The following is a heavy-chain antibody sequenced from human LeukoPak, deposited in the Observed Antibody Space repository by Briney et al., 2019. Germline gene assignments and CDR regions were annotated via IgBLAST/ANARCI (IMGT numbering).Heavy chain of an antibody. Sequence: ASVKVSCKASGYTFTSYGISWVRQAPGQGLEWMGWISAYNGNTNYAQKLQGRVTMTTDTSTSTAYMELRSLRSDDTAVYYCARDYIGYCSSTSCYPHFDYWGQGTLDTVSS. CDR1: GYTFTSYG. D-gene: IGHD2-2*03. J-gene: IGHJ4*02. V-gene: IGHV1-18*01. CDR2: ISAYNGNT. CDR3: ARDYIGYCSSTSCYPHFDY.